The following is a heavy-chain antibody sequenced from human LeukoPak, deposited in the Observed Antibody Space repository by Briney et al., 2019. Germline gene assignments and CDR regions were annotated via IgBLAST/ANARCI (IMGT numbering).Heavy chain of an antibody. Sequence: PSETLSLTCVVSGXSISSYYWTWIRQPPGKGLEWIGYIYYNERTSYNPSLKSRVTISADTSKNQFSLKLTSMTAADTAVYYCARSHLRLGESSWGQGTLVTVSS. CDR1: GXSISSYY. V-gene: IGHV4-59*01. CDR3: ARSHLRLGESS. CDR2: IYYNERT. D-gene: IGHD3-16*02. J-gene: IGHJ4*02.